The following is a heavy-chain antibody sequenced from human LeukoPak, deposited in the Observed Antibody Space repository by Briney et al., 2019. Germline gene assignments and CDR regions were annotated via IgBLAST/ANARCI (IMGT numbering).Heavy chain of an antibody. CDR2: INPGNIT. CDR1: GFTFSSSF. V-gene: IGHV3-74*01. J-gene: IGHJ4*02. CDR3: ARPFYFDSIDI. D-gene: IGHD3-22*01. Sequence: GGSLRLSCVASGFTFSSSFMDWVRHVQGKGLAWVSRINPGNITTYSDSVKGRFTISRDNAKNTLYLQMNSLRAEDTAVYYCARPFYFDSIDIWGQGTLVTVSS.